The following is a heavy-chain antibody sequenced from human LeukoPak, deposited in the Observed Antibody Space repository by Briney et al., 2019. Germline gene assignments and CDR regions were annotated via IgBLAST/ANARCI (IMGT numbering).Heavy chain of an antibody. D-gene: IGHD2-15*01. CDR1: GDSITNYF. CDR3: ARGRVAYSAYYFDY. J-gene: IGHJ4*02. Sequence: SETLSLTCTVSGDSITNYFWSWIRQPSGKGLEWIGYIYYTGNTNYKPSLKSRVTISVDTSTNQFSLRLRSVTAADTAVYYCARGRVAYSAYYFDYWGRGTLVTVSS. CDR2: IYYTGNT. V-gene: IGHV4-59*01.